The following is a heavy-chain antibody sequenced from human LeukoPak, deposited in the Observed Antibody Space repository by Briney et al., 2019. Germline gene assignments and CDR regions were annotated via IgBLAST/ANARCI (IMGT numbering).Heavy chain of an antibody. J-gene: IGHJ4*02. V-gene: IGHV1-24*01. D-gene: IGHD3-22*01. CDR1: GYTLTDLS. CDR2: FDPEDGET. CDR3: ATVQKQYYHSSVYYDY. Sequence: ASVKVSCKVYGYTLTDLSMHWVRQAPGKGLKWMGGFDPEDGETIYAQKFQGRVTMTEDKSTDTAYMELSSLISEDTAVYYCATVQKQYYHSSVYYDYWGQGTLVTVSS.